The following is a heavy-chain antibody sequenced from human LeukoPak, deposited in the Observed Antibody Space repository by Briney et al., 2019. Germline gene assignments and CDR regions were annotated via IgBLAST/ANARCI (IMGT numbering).Heavy chain of an antibody. Sequence: GGSLRLSCAASGFTFSTYAMSWVRQAPGKGLEWVSTISGSGGSTYSADSVKGRFTISRDNSKNTLYLQMNSLRAEDTAVYYCAKDLSITMVRGVIFDYSGQGTLVTVSS. D-gene: IGHD3-10*01. CDR2: ISGSGGST. J-gene: IGHJ4*02. CDR1: GFTFSTYA. CDR3: AKDLSITMVRGVIFDY. V-gene: IGHV3-23*01.